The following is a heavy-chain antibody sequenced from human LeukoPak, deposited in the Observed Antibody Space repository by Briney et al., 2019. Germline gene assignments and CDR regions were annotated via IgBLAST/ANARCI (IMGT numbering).Heavy chain of an antibody. CDR3: ARDLKTIFGVVIPYFDY. CDR2: IIPIFGIA. D-gene: IGHD3-3*01. J-gene: IGHJ4*02. V-gene: IGHV1-69*04. Sequence: SVKVSCKASGGTFSSYAISWVRQAPGQGLEWMGRIIPIFGIANYAQKFQGRITITADKSTSTAYMELSSLRSEDTAVYYCARDLKTIFGVVIPYFDYWGQGTLVTVSS. CDR1: GGTFSSYA.